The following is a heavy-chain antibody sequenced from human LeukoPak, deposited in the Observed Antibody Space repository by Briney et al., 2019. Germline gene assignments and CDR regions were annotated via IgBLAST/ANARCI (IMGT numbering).Heavy chain of an antibody. V-gene: IGHV4-39*07. J-gene: IGHJ6*02. CDR2: IYYSGST. CDR1: GGSISSSSYY. Sequence: SETLSLTCTVSGGSISSSSYYWGWIRQPPGKGLEWIGSIYYSGSTNYNPSLKSRVTISVDTSKNQFSLKLSSVTAADTAVYYCARGPRRTKVVVPAALYYYGMDVWGQGTTVTVSS. D-gene: IGHD2-2*01. CDR3: ARGPRRTKVVVPAALYYYGMDV.